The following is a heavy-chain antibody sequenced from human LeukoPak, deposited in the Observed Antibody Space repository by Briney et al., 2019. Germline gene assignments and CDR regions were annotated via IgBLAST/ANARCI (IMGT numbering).Heavy chain of an antibody. V-gene: IGHV3-30*04. CDR2: ISYDGSNK. J-gene: IGHJ4*02. CDR3: ASLGAFDWLPRSVKTDY. D-gene: IGHD3-9*01. CDR1: GFTFSSYA. Sequence: GGSLRLSCAASGFTFSSYAMHWVRQAPGKGLEWVAVISYDGSNKYHADSVKGRFTISRDNSKNTLYLQMNSLRAEDTAVYYCASLGAFDWLPRSVKTDYWGQGTLVTVSS.